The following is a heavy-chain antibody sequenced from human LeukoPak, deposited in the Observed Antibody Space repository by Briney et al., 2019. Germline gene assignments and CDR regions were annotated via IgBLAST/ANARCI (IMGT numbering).Heavy chain of an antibody. D-gene: IGHD2-8*01. Sequence: GGSLRLSCAASGFTFSSYRMNWVRQSPGKGLEWVSYINTISSTIYYADSVKGRFTISRDNAKNSLYLQMNSLRAEDTAVYYCARDVLPGGCMDVWGQGTTVTVSS. CDR1: GFTFSSYR. CDR3: ARDVLPGGCMDV. V-gene: IGHV3-48*04. J-gene: IGHJ6*02. CDR2: INTISSTI.